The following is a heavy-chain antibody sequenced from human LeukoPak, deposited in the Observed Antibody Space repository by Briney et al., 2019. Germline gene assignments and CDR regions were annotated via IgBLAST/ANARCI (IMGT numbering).Heavy chain of an antibody. D-gene: IGHD5-12*01. CDR2: ISAYNGNT. V-gene: IGHV1-18*01. J-gene: IGHJ4*02. Sequence: ASVNVSCKASGYTFTSYGISWVRQAPGQGLEWMGWISAYNGNTNYAQKLQGRVTMTTDTSTSTAYMELRSLRSDDTAVYYCAREYRWLQFGYFDYWGQGTLVTVSS. CDR3: AREYRWLQFGYFDY. CDR1: GYTFTSYG.